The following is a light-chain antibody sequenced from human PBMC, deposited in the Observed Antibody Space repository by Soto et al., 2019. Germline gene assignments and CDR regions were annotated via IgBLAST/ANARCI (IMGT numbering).Light chain of an antibody. J-gene: IGLJ2*01. CDR2: DNT. Sequence: QSVLTQPPSVSGAPGQRITISCTGSSSNIGAGYDVHWYQQLPGTAPKLLISDNTDRPSGVPDRFSGSKSGTSASLAITGLLAEDEADYYCQSYDSSLSGSVVFGGGTKLTVL. V-gene: IGLV1-40*01. CDR1: SSNIGAGYD. CDR3: QSYDSSLSGSVV.